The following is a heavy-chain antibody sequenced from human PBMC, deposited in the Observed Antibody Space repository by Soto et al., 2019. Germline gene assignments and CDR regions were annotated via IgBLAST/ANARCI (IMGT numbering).Heavy chain of an antibody. J-gene: IGHJ4*02. Sequence: SETLSLTXAVSGGSISSGGYSWSWIRQPPGKGLEWIGYIYHSGSTYYNPSLKSRVTISVDRSKNQFSLKLSSVTAADTAVYYCARGVGATTSRYYFDYWGQGTLVTVSS. D-gene: IGHD1-26*01. CDR1: GGSISSGGYS. CDR3: ARGVGATTSRYYFDY. CDR2: IYHSGST. V-gene: IGHV4-30-2*01.